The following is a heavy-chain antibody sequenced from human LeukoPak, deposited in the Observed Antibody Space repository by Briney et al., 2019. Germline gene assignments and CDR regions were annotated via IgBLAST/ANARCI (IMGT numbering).Heavy chain of an antibody. J-gene: IGHJ4*02. D-gene: IGHD2-2*01. CDR1: GGSFSGYY. V-gene: IGHV4-34*01. CDR3: ARGARRVSCPSFGY. CDR2: INHSGST. Sequence: PSETLSLTCAVYGGSFSGYYWSWIRQPPGKGLEWIGEINHSGSTNYDPSLKSRVTISVDTSKNQFSLKLSSVTAADTAVYYCARGARRVSCPSFGYWGQGTLVTVSS.